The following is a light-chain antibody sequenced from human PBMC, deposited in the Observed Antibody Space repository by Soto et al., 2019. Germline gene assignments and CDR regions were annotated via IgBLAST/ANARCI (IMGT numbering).Light chain of an antibody. CDR1: QSISKS. V-gene: IGKV1-39*01. J-gene: IGKJ1*01. CDR2: AAS. CDR3: QQSYSGLVA. Sequence: DFQLTQSPSSLSASVGDRVTITCRASQSISKSLNWYQQKPGKAPELLIYAASTLQSGVPSRFSGSGSGTDFTLTISSVQPEDSASYYCQQSYSGLVAFGQGTKVDIK.